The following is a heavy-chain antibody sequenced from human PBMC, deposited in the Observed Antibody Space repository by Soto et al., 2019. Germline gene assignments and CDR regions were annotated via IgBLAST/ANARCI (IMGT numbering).Heavy chain of an antibody. D-gene: IGHD5-18*01. Sequence: PEWSLRLCYSASGFTSGDYAMSWFRQAPGQGLEWVGFIRSKAYGGTTEYAASVKGRFTISRDDSNSIAYLQMNSLKTEDTAVCCWTRLVDTAMARYDYYGMDGSCEGTPVT. CDR3: TRLVDTAMARYDYYGMDG. CDR2: IRSKAYGGTT. V-gene: IGHV3-49*03. CDR1: GFTSGDYA. J-gene: IGHJ6*02.